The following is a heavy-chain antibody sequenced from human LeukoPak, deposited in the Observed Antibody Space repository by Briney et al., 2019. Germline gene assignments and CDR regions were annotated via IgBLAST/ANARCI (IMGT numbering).Heavy chain of an antibody. CDR1: VYTFTSYG. D-gene: IGHD6-13*01. V-gene: IGHV1-18*01. CDR2: ISAYNGST. CDR3: ARVVISSSSTHGAFDI. J-gene: IGHJ3*02. Sequence: GASVKVSCKPSVYTFTSYGISWVRQAPRQGLEWMGWISAYNGSTNYAQNLQGRVTMTTDTSTSTAYMELRSLRSDDTAVYYCARVVISSSSTHGAFDIWGQGTMVTVSS.